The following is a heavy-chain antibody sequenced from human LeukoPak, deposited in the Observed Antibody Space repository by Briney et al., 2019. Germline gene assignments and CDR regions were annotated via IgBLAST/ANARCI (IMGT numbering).Heavy chain of an antibody. Sequence: SVKVSCKASGGTFSSYAISWVRQAPGQGLEWVGRIIPIFGTANYAQKFQGRVTITTDESTSTAYMELSSLRSEDTAVYYCARDRRGGSTVTGPWGQGTLVTVSP. J-gene: IGHJ5*02. CDR2: IIPIFGTA. V-gene: IGHV1-69*05. D-gene: IGHD4-17*01. CDR1: GGTFSSYA. CDR3: ARDRRGGSTVTGP.